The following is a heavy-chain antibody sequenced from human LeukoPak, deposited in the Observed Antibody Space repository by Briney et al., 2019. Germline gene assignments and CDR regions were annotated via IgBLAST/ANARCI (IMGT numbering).Heavy chain of an antibody. Sequence: SGTLSLTCAVSGDSISSNNWWSWVRQPPGKGLQWIGEIYHSGNTNYNPSLKSRVIISVDKSKNQFSLTLSSVTAADTAVYYCASDRDCSGGSCYSGAFDIWGQGTMVTVSS. V-gene: IGHV4-4*02. J-gene: IGHJ3*02. CDR3: ASDRDCSGGSCYSGAFDI. D-gene: IGHD2-15*01. CDR2: IYHSGNT. CDR1: GDSISSNNW.